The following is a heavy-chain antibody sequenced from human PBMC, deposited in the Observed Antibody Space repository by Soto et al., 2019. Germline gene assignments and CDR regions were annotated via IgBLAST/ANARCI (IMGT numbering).Heavy chain of an antibody. D-gene: IGHD5-18*01. CDR3: ARYSYGHYYYYGMDV. V-gene: IGHV4-61*01. CDR2: IYYSGST. J-gene: IGHJ6*02. Sequence: ASETLSLTCTASGGSVSSGSYYWSWIRQPPGKGLEWIGYIYYSGSTNYNPSLKSRVTISVDTSKNQFSLKLSSVTAADTAVYYCARYSYGHYYYYGMDVWGQGTTVTVSS. CDR1: GGSVSSGSYY.